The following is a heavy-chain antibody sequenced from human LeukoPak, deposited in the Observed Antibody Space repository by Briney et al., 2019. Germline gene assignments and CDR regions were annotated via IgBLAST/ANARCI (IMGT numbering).Heavy chain of an antibody. CDR1: GGSISSGDYY. Sequence: SQTLPLTCTVSGGSISSGDYYWSWIRQPPGKGLEWIAYIFYSGSTYYNPSLKSRVTISLDTSKNQFSLKLSSVTAADTAVYYCARRGQAYDSSGYSFDLWGQGTLVTVSS. CDR3: ARRGQAYDSSGYSFDL. V-gene: IGHV4-30-4*01. D-gene: IGHD3-22*01. J-gene: IGHJ4*01. CDR2: IFYSGST.